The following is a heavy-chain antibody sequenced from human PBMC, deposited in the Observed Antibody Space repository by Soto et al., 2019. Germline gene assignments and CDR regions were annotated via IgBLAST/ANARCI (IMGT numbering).Heavy chain of an antibody. Sequence: EVQLLESGGGLVQPGGSLRLSCAASGFTFSSYAMSWVRQAPGKGLEWVSAISGSGGSTYYADSVKGRCTISRDNSKNTLYMKMNSLRAEDTAVYYCAKDEWYSSGWYRGYMDVWGKGTTVTVSS. CDR2: ISGSGGST. V-gene: IGHV3-23*01. J-gene: IGHJ6*03. CDR1: GFTFSSYA. D-gene: IGHD6-19*01. CDR3: AKDEWYSSGWYRGYMDV.